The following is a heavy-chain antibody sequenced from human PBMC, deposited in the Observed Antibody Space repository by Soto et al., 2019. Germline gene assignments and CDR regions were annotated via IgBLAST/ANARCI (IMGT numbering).Heavy chain of an antibody. CDR2: INPSGGST. J-gene: IGHJ6*02. CDR3: ARDRIAAAGGGDGMDV. D-gene: IGHD6-13*01. CDR1: GYTFTSYY. Sequence: GASVKVSCKASGYTFTSYYMHWVRQAPGQGLEWMGIINPSGGSTSYAQKFRGRVTMTRDTSTSTVYMELSSLRSEDTAVYYCARDRIAAAGGGDGMDVWGQGTTVTVSS. V-gene: IGHV1-46*01.